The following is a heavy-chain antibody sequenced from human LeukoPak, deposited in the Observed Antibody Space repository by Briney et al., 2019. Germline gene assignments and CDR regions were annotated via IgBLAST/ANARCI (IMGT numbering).Heavy chain of an antibody. Sequence: PGRSLRLSCAASGFTFSSHGIHWVRQAPGKGLEWVAVISYAGSNKYYADSVKGRFTISRDNSKNTLYLQMNSLRAEDTAVYYCARVRYCSGGSCSPLDYWGQGTLVTVSS. D-gene: IGHD2-15*01. CDR1: GFTFSSHG. CDR3: ARVRYCSGGSCSPLDY. CDR2: ISYAGSNK. J-gene: IGHJ4*02. V-gene: IGHV3-30*03.